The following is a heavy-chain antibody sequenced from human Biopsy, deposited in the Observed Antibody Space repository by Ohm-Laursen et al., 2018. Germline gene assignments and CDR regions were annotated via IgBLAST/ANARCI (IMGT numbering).Heavy chain of an antibody. CDR2: IWYDGSNT. CDR1: GFTFSSYG. CDR3: AKCMTGGSNYYFHH. V-gene: IGHV3-33*06. D-gene: IGHD2-8*01. J-gene: IGHJ4*02. Sequence: SLRLSCAVSGFTFSSYGMHWARQPPGKGPAWVAAIWYDGSNTNDVESVKGRLTISRGNCKHTLYLQMNSLRGEDTAVYYCAKCMTGGSNYYFHHCGQGTLVTVSS.